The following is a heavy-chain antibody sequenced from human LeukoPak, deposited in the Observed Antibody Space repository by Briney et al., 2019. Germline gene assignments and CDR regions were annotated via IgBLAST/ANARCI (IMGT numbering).Heavy chain of an antibody. Sequence: SQTLSLTCTVSGGSISSGDYYWSWIRQPPGKGLEWIGYIYYSGSTYYNPSLKSRVTISVDTSKNQFSLKLSPATAADTAVYYCARGIVVVPAAIGSYYYYGMDVWGQGTTVTVSS. V-gene: IGHV4-30-4*01. D-gene: IGHD2-2*01. CDR1: GGSISSGDYY. J-gene: IGHJ6*02. CDR2: IYYSGST. CDR3: ARGIVVVPAAIGSYYYYGMDV.